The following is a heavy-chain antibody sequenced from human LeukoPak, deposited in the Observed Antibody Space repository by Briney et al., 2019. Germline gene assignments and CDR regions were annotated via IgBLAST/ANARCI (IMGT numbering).Heavy chain of an antibody. V-gene: IGHV1-3*01. CDR2: INAGNGNT. CDR3: ARSRRELPVNWFDS. Sequence: EASVKVSCKASGYTFTSYAMHWVRQAPGQRLEWMGWINAGNGNTKYSQKFQGRVTITRDTSASTAYMELSSLRSEDTAVYYCARSRRELPVNWFDSWGQGTLVTVSS. D-gene: IGHD3-10*01. J-gene: IGHJ5*01. CDR1: GYTFTSYA.